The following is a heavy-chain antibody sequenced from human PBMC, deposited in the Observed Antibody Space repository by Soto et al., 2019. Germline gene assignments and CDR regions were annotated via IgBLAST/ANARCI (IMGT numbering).Heavy chain of an antibody. CDR2: ISGSGGST. J-gene: IGHJ4*02. V-gene: IGHV3-23*01. CDR1: GFTFSSYA. Sequence: EVQLLESGGGLVQPGGSLRLSCAASGFTFSSYAMGWVRQAPGKGLEWVSAISGSGGSTYYADSVKGRFTISRDNSKNTLYLQMNSLRAEDTAVYYCAKDVRVVPAAYGDWGQGTLVTVSS. CDR3: AKDVRVVPAAYGD. D-gene: IGHD2-2*01.